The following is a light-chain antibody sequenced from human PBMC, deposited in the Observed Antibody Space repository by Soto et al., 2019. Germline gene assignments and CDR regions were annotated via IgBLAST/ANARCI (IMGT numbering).Light chain of an antibody. CDR1: QSVGSY. CDR3: QQRNYWPIT. V-gene: IGKV3-11*01. J-gene: IGKJ5*01. CDR2: DAS. Sequence: EIVLTQSPATLSLSPGEGATLSCRASQSVGSYLAWYQQKLGQAPRLLIYDASKRATGIPARFSGSGSGTDFTLSINSLEPEDFAVYYCQQRNYWPITFGQGTRLEIK.